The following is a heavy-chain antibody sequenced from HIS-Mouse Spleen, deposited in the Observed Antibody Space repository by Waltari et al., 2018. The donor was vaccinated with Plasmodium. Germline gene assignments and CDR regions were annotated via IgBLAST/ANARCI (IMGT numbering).Heavy chain of an antibody. CDR1: GFTFSSYD. Sequence: EVQLVESGGGLVQPGGSLRLSCAASGFTFSSYDMHWVRQATGKGVEWVSAIVTAGDMYYPGSVKGRFTISRENAKNSLYLQMNSLRAGDTAVYYCASSGSYDAFDIWGQGTMVTVSS. J-gene: IGHJ3*02. CDR2: IVTAGDM. V-gene: IGHV3-13*01. D-gene: IGHD1-26*01. CDR3: ASSGSYDAFDI.